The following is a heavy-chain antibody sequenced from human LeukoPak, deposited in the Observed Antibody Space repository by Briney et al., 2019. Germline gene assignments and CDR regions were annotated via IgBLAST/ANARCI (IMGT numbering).Heavy chain of an antibody. D-gene: IGHD2-15*01. CDR2: IRHDGSNK. J-gene: IGHJ4*02. CDR3: AKVPRGAGTPGGY. CDR1: GFTFSSYG. V-gene: IGHV3-30*02. Sequence: PGGSLRLSCAAPGFTFSSYGMHWVRQAPGKGLEWVAFIRHDGSNKYYADSVKGRFTISRDNSKNTLYLQMNSLRAEDTAVYYCAKVPRGAGTPGGYWGQGTLVTVSS.